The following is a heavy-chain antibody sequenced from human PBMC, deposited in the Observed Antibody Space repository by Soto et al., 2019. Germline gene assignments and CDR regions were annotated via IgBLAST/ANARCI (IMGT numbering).Heavy chain of an antibody. CDR2: IWYDGSNK. J-gene: IGHJ6*02. D-gene: IGHD2-8*01. CDR3: ARAPTGSHCTNGVCYPRRDYYYYYGMDV. CDR1: GFTFSSYG. V-gene: IGHV3-33*01. Sequence: GGSLRLSCAASGFTFSSYGMHWVRQAPGKGLEWVAVIWYDGSNKYYADSVKGRFTISRDNSKNTLYLQMNSLRAEDTAVYYCARAPTGSHCTNGVCYPRRDYYYYYGMDVWGQGTTVTVSS.